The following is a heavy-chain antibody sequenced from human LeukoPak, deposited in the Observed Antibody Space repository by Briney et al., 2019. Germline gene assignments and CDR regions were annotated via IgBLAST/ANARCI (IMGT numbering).Heavy chain of an antibody. CDR3: ARIDRAYPYYFDY. CDR2: IDWDDDK. Sequence: SGPTLVNPTQTLTLTCTFSGFSLSTSGMRVSWIRRPPGKALEWLARIDWDDDKFYSTSLKTRLTISKDTSKNQVVLTMTNMDPVDTATYYCARIDRAYPYYFDYWGQGTLVTVSS. J-gene: IGHJ4*02. CDR1: GFSLSTSGMR. V-gene: IGHV2-70*04.